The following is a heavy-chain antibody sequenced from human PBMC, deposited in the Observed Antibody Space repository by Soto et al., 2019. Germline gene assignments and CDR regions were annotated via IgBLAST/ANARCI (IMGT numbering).Heavy chain of an antibody. J-gene: IGHJ2*01. V-gene: IGHV4-34*01. Sequence: QVQLQQWGAGLLNTSETLSLTCAVYGGSFSPHFWSWIRQPPGKGLEWIGEINHSGSTNYNPSLTRRATLSVDTSKNQVSLKLTSVTAADTAVYYCARLAIGWQYYYFDFSGRGTPVTVSS. CDR2: INHSGST. CDR1: GGSFSPHF. CDR3: ARLAIGWQYYYFDF. D-gene: IGHD6-19*01.